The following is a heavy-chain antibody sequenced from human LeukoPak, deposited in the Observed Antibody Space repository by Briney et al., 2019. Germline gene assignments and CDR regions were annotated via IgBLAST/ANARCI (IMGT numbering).Heavy chain of an antibody. CDR2: ISAYNGNT. Sequence: GASVKVSCKASGHTFTSYGISWVRQAPGQGLEWMGWISAYNGNTNYAQKLQGRVTMTTDTSTSTDYMELRSLRSDDTAVYYCASGRYSSSSVYFDYWGQGTLVTVSS. CDR3: ASGRYSSSSVYFDY. J-gene: IGHJ4*02. V-gene: IGHV1-18*01. CDR1: GHTFTSYG. D-gene: IGHD6-6*01.